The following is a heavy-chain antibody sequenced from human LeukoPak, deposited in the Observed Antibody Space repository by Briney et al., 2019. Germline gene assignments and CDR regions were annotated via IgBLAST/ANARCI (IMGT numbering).Heavy chain of an antibody. V-gene: IGHV1-2*02. CDR1: GYTFTGYY. J-gene: IGHJ6*03. D-gene: IGHD3-3*01. CDR2: INPKSGGT. Sequence: GASVKVSCKASGYTFTGYYMHWVRQAPGQGLEWMGGINPKSGGTNYAQKFQGRVTMTRDTSISTAYMELSRLRYDDTAVYFCARDLRFLEWPQSEGYMDVWGKGTTATVSS. CDR3: ARDLRFLEWPQSEGYMDV.